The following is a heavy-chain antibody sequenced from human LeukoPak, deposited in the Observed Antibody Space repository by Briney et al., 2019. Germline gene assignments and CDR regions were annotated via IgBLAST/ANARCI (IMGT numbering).Heavy chain of an antibody. D-gene: IGHD6-6*01. Sequence: PSETLSLTCTVSGYSISSGYYWGWIRQPPGKGLEWIGSIYHSGSTYYNPSLKSRVTISVDTSKNQFSLKLSSVTAADTAAYYCARDSGQLASGLDYWGQGTLVTVSS. J-gene: IGHJ4*02. CDR1: GYSISSGYY. V-gene: IGHV4-38-2*02. CDR3: ARDSGQLASGLDY. CDR2: IYHSGST.